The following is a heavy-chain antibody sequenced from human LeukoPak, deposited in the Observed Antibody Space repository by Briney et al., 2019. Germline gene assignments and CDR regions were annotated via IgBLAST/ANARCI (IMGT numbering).Heavy chain of an antibody. V-gene: IGHV4-34*01. CDR3: ARGEWELGY. D-gene: IGHD1-26*01. Sequence: PSETLSLTCTVSGGSISSYYWSWIRQPPGKGLEWIGEINHSGSTNYNPSLKSRVTISVDTSKNQFSLKLSSVTAADTAVYYCARGEWELGYWGQGTLVTVSS. J-gene: IGHJ4*02. CDR1: GGSISSYY. CDR2: INHSGST.